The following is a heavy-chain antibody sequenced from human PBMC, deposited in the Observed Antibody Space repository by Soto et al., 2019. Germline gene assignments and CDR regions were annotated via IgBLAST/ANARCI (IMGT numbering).Heavy chain of an antibody. J-gene: IGHJ4*02. CDR2: IYWDDDK. CDR1: GFSLTTSGVG. Sequence: QITLNESGPTQVKPRQTLTLTCTFSGFSLTTSGVGVGWIRQSPGKAPEWLALIYWDDDKRYSTSLKSRLTITKDTSKNQVVLTMADLDPADTATYYCAHRVLRTVFGLVTTTVIYFDFWGQGTPVAVSS. V-gene: IGHV2-5*02. CDR3: AHRVLRTVFGLVTTTVIYFDF. D-gene: IGHD3-3*01.